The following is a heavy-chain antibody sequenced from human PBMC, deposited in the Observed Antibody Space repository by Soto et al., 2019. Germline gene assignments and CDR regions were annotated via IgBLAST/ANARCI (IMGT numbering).Heavy chain of an antibody. CDR1: GYTFTSYG. D-gene: IGHD2-8*01. J-gene: IGHJ4*02. CDR2: NSAYNGNT. V-gene: IGHV1-18*04. Sequence: ASVKVSCKASGYTFTSYGISCVRQAPGQGLEWMGWNSAYNGNTNYAQKLQSRVTMTTDTSTSTAYMELGSLRADDTAVYYCARPGVNGTLSRVYCFDYWGQGTLVTVSS. CDR3: ARPGVNGTLSRVYCFDY.